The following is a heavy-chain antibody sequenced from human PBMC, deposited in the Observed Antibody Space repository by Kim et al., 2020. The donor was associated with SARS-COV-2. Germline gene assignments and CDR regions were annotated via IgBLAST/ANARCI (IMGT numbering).Heavy chain of an antibody. V-gene: IGHV3-23*01. CDR1: GFTFTSYA. J-gene: IGHJ4*02. D-gene: IGHD3-22*01. CDR2: ISASGGDT. CDR3: AKDLLSHHFDSSGYYVFES. Sequence: GGSLRLSCAVSGFTFTSYAMTWVRQAPGRGLEWVSSISASGGDTYYADSVQGRFTISRDISKNTVYLQMNDLRAEDTAVYYCAKDLLSHHFDSSGYYVFESWVQGTLVTVSS.